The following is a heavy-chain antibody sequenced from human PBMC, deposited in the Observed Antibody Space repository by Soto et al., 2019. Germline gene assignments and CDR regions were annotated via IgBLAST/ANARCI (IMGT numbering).Heavy chain of an antibody. CDR1: GYTFTSYG. J-gene: IGHJ6*02. CDR3: AREGQAPYYYYGMDV. V-gene: IGHV1-18*01. Sequence: GXSVKVSFKASGYTFTSYGISLVRQAPGQGLEWMGWISAYNGNTKYAEKFQGRVTMTTDTSTSTAHMELRSLRSDDTAVYYCAREGQAPYYYYGMDVWGQGTAVTVSS. CDR2: ISAYNGNT.